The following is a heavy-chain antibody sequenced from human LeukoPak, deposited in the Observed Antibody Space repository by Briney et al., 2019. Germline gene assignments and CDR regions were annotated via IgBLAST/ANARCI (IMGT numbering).Heavy chain of an antibody. CDR1: GFTVSSNY. Sequence: GGSLRLSCAASGFTVSSNYMSWVRQAPGKGLEWVSVIYSGGSTYYADSVKGRFTISRDNSKNTLYLQMNSLRAEDTAVYYCARNPCSSSWYDYWGQGTLVTVSS. CDR2: IYSGGST. D-gene: IGHD6-13*01. CDR3: ARNPCSSSWYDY. V-gene: IGHV3-53*01. J-gene: IGHJ4*02.